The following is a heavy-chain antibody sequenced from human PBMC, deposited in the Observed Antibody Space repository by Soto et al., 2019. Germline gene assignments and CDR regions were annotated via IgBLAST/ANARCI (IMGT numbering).Heavy chain of an antibody. CDR1: GYTYTSYG. V-gene: IGHV1-18*01. CDR3: ARGLLNGPSDY. CDR2: ISAYNGNT. J-gene: IGHJ4*02. D-gene: IGHD2-8*01. Sequence: SVKVSCKDSGYTYTSYGSSWVRQAPGQGLEWMGWISAYNGNTNYAQKLQGRVTMTTDTSTSTAYMELRSLRSDDTAVYYCARGLLNGPSDYWGQGTLVTVSS.